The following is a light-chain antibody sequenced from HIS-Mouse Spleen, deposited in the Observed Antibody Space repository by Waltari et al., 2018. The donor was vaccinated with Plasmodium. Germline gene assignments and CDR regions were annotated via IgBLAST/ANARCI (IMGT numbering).Light chain of an antibody. V-gene: IGLV2-11*01. CDR2: DGS. CDR3: CSYAGSYTLV. Sequence: QSALTQPRSVSGSPGQSVTISCTGTSSDVGGYNYVSWYQQHPGKAPKLIIYDGSKRPSGVPDRFSGSKSGNTASLTISGLQAEDEADYYCCSYAGSYTLVFGGGTKLTVL. CDR1: SSDVGGYNY. J-gene: IGLJ2*01.